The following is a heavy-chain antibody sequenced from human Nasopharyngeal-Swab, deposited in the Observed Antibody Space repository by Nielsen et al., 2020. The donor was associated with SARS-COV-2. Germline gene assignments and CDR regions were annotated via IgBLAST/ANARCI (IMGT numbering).Heavy chain of an antibody. J-gene: IGHJ4*02. Sequence: GESLKISCSASGFTFNSYAMHWVRQAPGRGLEYVSAISTNGDNTYYADSVRGRFTISRDNSDNTLYLQMRSLRAEDTAVYYCARRDSSGWYDYWGQGTLVTVSS. D-gene: IGHD6-19*01. CDR1: GFTFNSYA. CDR3: ARRDSSGWYDY. V-gene: IGHV3-64D*08. CDR2: ISTNGDNT.